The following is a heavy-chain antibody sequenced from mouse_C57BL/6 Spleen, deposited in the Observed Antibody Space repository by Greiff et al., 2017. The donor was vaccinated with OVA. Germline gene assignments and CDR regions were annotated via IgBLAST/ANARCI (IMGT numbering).Heavy chain of an antibody. J-gene: IGHJ2*01. D-gene: IGHD1-1*01. V-gene: IGHV1-15*01. CDR3: TRGGYYYGSSSYYFDY. CDR2: IDPETGGT. Sequence: VQLQQSGAELVRPGASVTLSCKASGYTFTDYEMHWVKQTPVHGLEWIGAIDPETGGTAYNQKFKGKAILTADKSSSTAYMELRSLTSEDSAVYYGTRGGYYYGSSSYYFDYWGQGTTLTVSS. CDR1: GYTFTDYE.